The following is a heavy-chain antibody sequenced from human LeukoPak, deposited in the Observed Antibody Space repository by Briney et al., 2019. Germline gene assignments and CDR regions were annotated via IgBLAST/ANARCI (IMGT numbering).Heavy chain of an antibody. CDR2: IYYSGST. V-gene: IGHV4-59*01. J-gene: IGHJ6*02. Sequence: SETLSFTCTVSGGSISSYYWSWIRQPPGKGLEWIGYIYYSGSTNYNPSLKSRVTISVDTSKNQFSLKLSSVTAADTAVYYCARVYYYDSSGYYGPMDVWGQGTTVTVSS. CDR1: GGSISSYY. D-gene: IGHD3-22*01. CDR3: ARVYYYDSSGYYGPMDV.